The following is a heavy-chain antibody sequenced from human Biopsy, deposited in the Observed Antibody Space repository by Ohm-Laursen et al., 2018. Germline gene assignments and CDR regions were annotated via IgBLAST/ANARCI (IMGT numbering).Heavy chain of an antibody. V-gene: IGHV1-18*01. CDR3: AKGGLSSGPLAY. J-gene: IGHJ4*02. CDR1: GYAFDTDG. D-gene: IGHD6-19*01. Sequence: ASVKVSCKTSGYAFDTDGITWVRQAPGQGLEWMGWVSGYNGNTNYAQKLQGRVTMTIDTSISTVYMELRSLRSDDTAVYFCAKGGLSSGPLAYWGQGTLVTVSS. CDR2: VSGYNGNT.